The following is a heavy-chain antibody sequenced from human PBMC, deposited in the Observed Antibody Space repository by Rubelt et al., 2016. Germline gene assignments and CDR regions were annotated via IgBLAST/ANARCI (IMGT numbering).Heavy chain of an antibody. D-gene: IGHD3-16*01. CDR1: GGSFSGYY. V-gene: IGHV4-34*01. CDR2: LNHSGST. Sequence: QVQLQQWGAGLLKPSETLSLTCAVYGGSFSGYYWSWIRQPPGKGLEWIGELNHSGSTNYNPSFKSRVTISVDTSKNQFSLKLSSVTAADTAVYYCARVTGGSSDYWGQGTLVTVSS. CDR3: ARVTGGSSDY. J-gene: IGHJ4*02.